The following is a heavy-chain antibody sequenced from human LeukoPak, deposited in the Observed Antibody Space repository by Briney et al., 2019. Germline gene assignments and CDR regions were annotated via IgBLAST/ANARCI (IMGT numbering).Heavy chain of an antibody. J-gene: IGHJ4*02. D-gene: IGHD6-6*01. CDR2: ISSSGSTI. V-gene: IGHV3-48*03. CDR1: GFTFSSYE. Sequence: QAGGSLRLSCAASGFTFSSYEMNWVRQAPGNGLEWVSYISSSGSTIYYADSVKGRFTISRDNAKNSLYLQMNSLRAEDTAVYYCAASIAARPHYWGQGTLVTVSS. CDR3: AASIAARPHY.